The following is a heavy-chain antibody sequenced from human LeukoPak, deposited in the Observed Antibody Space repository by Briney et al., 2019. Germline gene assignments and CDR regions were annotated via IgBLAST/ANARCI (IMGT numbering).Heavy chain of an antibody. CDR2: ISSSSSYI. D-gene: IGHD3-22*01. Sequence: GGSLRLSCAASGFTFSSYSMNWVRQAPGKGLEWVSSISSSSSYIYYADSVKGRFTISRDNAKNSLYLQINSLRAEDTAVYYCARDNSDYYDSSGYQFGYWGQGTLVTVSS. CDR3: ARDNSDYYDSSGYQFGY. J-gene: IGHJ4*02. V-gene: IGHV3-21*01. CDR1: GFTFSSYS.